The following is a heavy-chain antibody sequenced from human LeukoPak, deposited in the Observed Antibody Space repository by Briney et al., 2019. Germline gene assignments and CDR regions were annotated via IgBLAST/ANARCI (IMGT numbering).Heavy chain of an antibody. V-gene: IGHV4-4*07. CDR3: ARDGVRRAPGWFDP. J-gene: IGHJ5*02. D-gene: IGHD3-10*01. CDR1: GGSISDYF. Sequence: SETLSLTCAVSGGSISDYFWTWIRQPAGKGLEWIGRIYITGSTNYNPSLKSRVTMSIDTSKSQFSLRLTSVTAADTAVYYCARDGVRRAPGWFDPWGQGTLVTVSS. CDR2: IYITGST.